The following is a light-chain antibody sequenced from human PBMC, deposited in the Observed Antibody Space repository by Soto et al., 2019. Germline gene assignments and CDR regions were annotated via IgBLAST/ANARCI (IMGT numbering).Light chain of an antibody. V-gene: IGKV1-13*02. CDR2: DAS. Sequence: AIQLTQSPSSLSASVGDRVTITCRASQGISSALAWYQQKPGKAPKLLIYDASSLESGVPSRFSGSGSGTDFTLTISSLQPEDFATYYWQQFNSYPPSSTFGQGTRLEIK. CDR3: QQFNSYPPSST. J-gene: IGKJ5*01. CDR1: QGISSA.